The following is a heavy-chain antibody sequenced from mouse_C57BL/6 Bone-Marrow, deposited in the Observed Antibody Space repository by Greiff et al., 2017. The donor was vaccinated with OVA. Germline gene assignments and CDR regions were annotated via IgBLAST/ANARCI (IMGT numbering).Heavy chain of an antibody. CDR2: ISYDGSN. J-gene: IGHJ2*01. V-gene: IGHV3-6*01. Sequence: EVQLVESGPGLVKPSQSLTLTCSVTGYSIPSGYYWNWLRQFPENKLEWMGYISYDGSNNSNPSLKNRISITSDTSKNQFFLKLNSVTTEDTATYYCAYYFDYWGQGTTLTVSS. CDR3: AYYFDY. CDR1: GYSIPSGYY.